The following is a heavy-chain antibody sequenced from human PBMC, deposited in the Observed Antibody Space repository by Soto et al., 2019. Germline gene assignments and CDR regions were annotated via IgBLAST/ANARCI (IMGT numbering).Heavy chain of an antibody. D-gene: IGHD3-10*01. CDR3: CGLWFGDYGMDV. V-gene: IGHV3-53*04. J-gene: IGHJ6*02. Sequence: EVQLVESGGGLVQPGGSLRLSCAASGFTVSSNYMSWVRQAPGKGLEWVSVIYSGGSTYYADSVKGRFTIARNNSNNKLYLQMHRLRAGDTAVYYCCGLWFGDYGMDVWGQGTTVTVSS. CDR1: GFTVSSNY. CDR2: IYSGGST.